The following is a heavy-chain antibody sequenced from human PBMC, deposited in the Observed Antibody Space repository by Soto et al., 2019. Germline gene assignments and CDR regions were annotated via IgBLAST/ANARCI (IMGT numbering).Heavy chain of an antibody. D-gene: IGHD5-12*01. CDR1: GDSLSSGDYY. J-gene: IGHJ4*02. Sequence: HVQLQESGPGLVMPSQTLSLTCAVSGDSLSSGDYYWSWIRQPPGKGLEWIGYVYHSGRTFYSPSLKGRLTISVDMSKNHFSLKMDSLTDADTAVYFCAREMANYFDYWGQGILVTVSS. CDR2: VYHSGRT. V-gene: IGHV4-30-4*01. CDR3: AREMANYFDY.